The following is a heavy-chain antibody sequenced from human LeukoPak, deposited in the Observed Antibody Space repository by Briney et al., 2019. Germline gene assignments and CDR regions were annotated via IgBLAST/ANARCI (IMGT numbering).Heavy chain of an antibody. CDR1: GFTFSSYS. Sequence: TGGSLRLSCAASGFTFSSYSMNWVRQAPGKGLEWVSSISSSSSYTYYADSVRGRFTISRDNAKNSLYLQMNSLRAEDTAVYYCARGTTRGYSPSHWGQGTLVTVSS. CDR3: ARGTTRGYSPSH. D-gene: IGHD5-12*01. CDR2: ISSSSSYT. J-gene: IGHJ4*02. V-gene: IGHV3-21*01.